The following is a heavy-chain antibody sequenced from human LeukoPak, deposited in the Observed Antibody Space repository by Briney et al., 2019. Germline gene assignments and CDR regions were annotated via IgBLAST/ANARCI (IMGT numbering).Heavy chain of an antibody. Sequence: PGGSLRLSCAASGFTVSQKYMSWVRQAPGKGLEWVSVIYTGGSTYYADSVKGRFTISRDNSKNTLYLQMNSLRDEDTAVYYCARQPSPGIHGAEEMVSLPWGQGTLVTVSS. CDR3: ARQPSPGIHGAEEMVSLP. J-gene: IGHJ5*02. CDR1: GFTVSQKY. D-gene: IGHD2-8*01. V-gene: IGHV3-53*01. CDR2: IYTGGST.